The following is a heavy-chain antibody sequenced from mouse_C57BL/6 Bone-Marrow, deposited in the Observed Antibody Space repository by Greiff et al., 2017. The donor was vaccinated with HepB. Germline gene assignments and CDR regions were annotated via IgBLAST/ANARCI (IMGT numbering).Heavy chain of an antibody. CDR1: GYTFTSYW. V-gene: IGHV1-64*01. D-gene: IGHD4-1*01. CDR3: ARNWDKYYFDY. J-gene: IGHJ2*01. Sequence: VQLQQPGAELVKPGASVKLSCKAPGYTFTSYWMHWVKQRPGQGLEWIGMIHPNSGSTNYNEKFKSKATLTVDKSSSTAYMQLSSLTSEDSAVYYCARNWDKYYFDYWGQGTTLTVSS. CDR2: IHPNSGST.